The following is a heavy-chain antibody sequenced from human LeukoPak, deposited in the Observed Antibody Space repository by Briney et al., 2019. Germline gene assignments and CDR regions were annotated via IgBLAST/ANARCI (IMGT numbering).Heavy chain of an antibody. CDR2: IYHSGST. Sequence: SETLSLTCTVSGYSISSGYYWGWIRQPPGKGLEWIGNIYHSGSTYYNPSLKSRVTISIDTSKNQFSLNLRSVTAADTAVYCARRTTYYGWRPSESPSCFDYWGQGVLVTVSS. CDR3: ARRTTYYGWRPSESPSCFDY. V-gene: IGHV4-38-2*02. D-gene: IGHD2-21*01. J-gene: IGHJ4*02. CDR1: GYSISSGYY.